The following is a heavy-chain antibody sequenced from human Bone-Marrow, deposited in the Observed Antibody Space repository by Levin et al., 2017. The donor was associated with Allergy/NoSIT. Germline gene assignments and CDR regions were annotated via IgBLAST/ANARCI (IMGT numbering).Heavy chain of an antibody. J-gene: IGHJ4*02. CDR1: GYDFVNNA. D-gene: IGHD5-24*01. Sequence: GESLKISCKAFGYDFVNNAIHWVRQAPGERPEWMGWVNTGNGKTVYRQNFQDRVTITRDTFASTVYMEMSSLRFEDTAVYYCARGRQRWLQFACSDYWGQGTQVTVSS. V-gene: IGHV1-3*04. CDR2: VNTGNGKT. CDR3: ARGRQRWLQFACSDY.